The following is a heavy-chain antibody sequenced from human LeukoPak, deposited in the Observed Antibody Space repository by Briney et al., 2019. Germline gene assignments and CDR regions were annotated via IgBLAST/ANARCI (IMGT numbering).Heavy chain of an antibody. CDR2: MNPNSGNT. D-gene: IGHD2-2*01. V-gene: IGHV1-8*03. J-gene: IGHJ4*02. Sequence: ASVKVSCKASGYTFTSYDINWVRRATGQGLEWMGWMNPNSGNTGYAQKFQGRVTITRNTSISTAYMELSSLRSEDTAVYYCAVYCSSTSCPFDYWGQGTLVTVSS. CDR1: GYTFTSYD. CDR3: AVYCSSTSCPFDY.